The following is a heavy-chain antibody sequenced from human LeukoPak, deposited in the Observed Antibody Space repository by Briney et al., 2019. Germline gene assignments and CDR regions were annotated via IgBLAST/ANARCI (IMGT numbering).Heavy chain of an antibody. D-gene: IGHD6-19*01. Sequence: GGSLRLSCAASGFTFSSYGMHWVRQAPGKGLEWVAVIWYDGSTEYYGDSVKGRFTISRDNSKNTLYLQMDSLRAEDTAVYYCARDRVAVSGHVGYWGQGTLVTVSS. CDR3: ARDRVAVSGHVGY. V-gene: IGHV3-33*01. CDR1: GFTFSSYG. CDR2: IWYDGSTE. J-gene: IGHJ4*02.